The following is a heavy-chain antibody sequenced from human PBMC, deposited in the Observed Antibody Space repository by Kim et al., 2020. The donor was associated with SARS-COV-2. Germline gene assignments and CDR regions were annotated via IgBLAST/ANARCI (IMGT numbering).Heavy chain of an antibody. V-gene: IGHV1-69*01. CDR3: ARSAGMDV. J-gene: IGHJ6*02. CDR2: FGTA. Sequence: FGTANYAQKFQGRVTITADESTSTAYMELSSLRSEDTAVYYCARSAGMDVWGQGTTVTVSS.